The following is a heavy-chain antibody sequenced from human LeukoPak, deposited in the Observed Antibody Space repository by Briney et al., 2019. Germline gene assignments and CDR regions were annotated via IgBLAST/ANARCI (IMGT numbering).Heavy chain of an antibody. J-gene: IGHJ4*02. CDR3: AKDMLISAVNPSLPDY. Sequence: GGSLRLSCAASGFTFSSYSMNWARQAPGKGLEWVSYISSSSSTIYYADFVKGRFTISRDNAKNSLYLQMNSLRPEDTALYYCAKDMLISAVNPSLPDYWGQGTLVTVSS. CDR2: ISSSSSTI. D-gene: IGHD3-16*01. CDR1: GFTFSSYS. V-gene: IGHV3-48*04.